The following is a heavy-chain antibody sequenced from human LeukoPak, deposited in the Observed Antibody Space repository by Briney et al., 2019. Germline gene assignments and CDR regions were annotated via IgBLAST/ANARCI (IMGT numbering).Heavy chain of an antibody. V-gene: IGHV1-2*02. J-gene: IGHJ4*02. CDR1: GYTFTAYY. D-gene: IGHD3-3*01. Sequence: GASVKVSCEASGYTFTAYYMHWVRQAPGQGLEWMGWINPNSGGTNYAQKFQGRVTMTRDTSISTAYMELSRLRSDDTAVYYCARRTPYDFWSGNTPTGGDYWGQGTLVTVSS. CDR3: ARRTPYDFWSGNTPTGGDY. CDR2: INPNSGGT.